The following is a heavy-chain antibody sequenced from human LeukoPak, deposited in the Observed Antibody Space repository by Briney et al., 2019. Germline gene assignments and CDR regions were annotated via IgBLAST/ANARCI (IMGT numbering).Heavy chain of an antibody. V-gene: IGHV3-30-3*01. Sequence: GRSLRLSCAASGFTFSSYAMHWVRQAPGKGLEWVAVISYVGSNKYYADSVKGRFTISRDNSKNTLYLQMNSLRAEDTAVYYCAREVVAVAGRRRSYFDYWGQGTLVTVSS. CDR1: GFTFSSYA. J-gene: IGHJ4*02. CDR3: AREVVAVAGRRRSYFDY. CDR2: ISYVGSNK. D-gene: IGHD6-19*01.